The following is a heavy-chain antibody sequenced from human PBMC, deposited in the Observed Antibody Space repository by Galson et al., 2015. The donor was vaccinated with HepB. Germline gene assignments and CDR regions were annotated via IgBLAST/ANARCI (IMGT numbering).Heavy chain of an antibody. CDR3: ARALVGATWHDAFDI. J-gene: IGHJ3*02. V-gene: IGHV4-39*07. CDR2: IYYSGST. CDR1: GGSISSISYY. D-gene: IGHD1-26*01. Sequence: TLSLTCTVSGGSISSISYYWGWLRQPPGKGLEWIGSIYYSGSTYYNPSLKSRVTISVDTSKNQFSLKLSSVTAADTAVYYCARALVGATWHDAFDIWGQGTMVTVSS.